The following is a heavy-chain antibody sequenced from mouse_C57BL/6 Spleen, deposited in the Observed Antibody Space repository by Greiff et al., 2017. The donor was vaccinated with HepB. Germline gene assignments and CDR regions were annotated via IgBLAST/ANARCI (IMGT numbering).Heavy chain of an antibody. CDR3: ARSTTVVARAMDY. CDR1: GYTFTSYW. D-gene: IGHD1-1*01. Sequence: VQLQQPGAELVMPGASVKLSCKASGYTFTSYWMHWVKQRPGQGLEWIGEIDPSDIYTNYSQKFKGKSTLTVDKSSSAAYMQLSSLTSEDSAVYYCARSTTVVARAMDYWGQGTSATVSS. V-gene: IGHV1-69*01. J-gene: IGHJ4*01. CDR2: IDPSDIYT.